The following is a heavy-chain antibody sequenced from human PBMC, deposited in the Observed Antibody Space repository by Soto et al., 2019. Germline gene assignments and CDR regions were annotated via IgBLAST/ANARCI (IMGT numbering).Heavy chain of an antibody. V-gene: IGHV3-74*01. Sequence: EVQLVESGGGLVQPGGSLRLSCAASGFTFSSYWMHWVRQAPGKGLVWVSRINSDGSSTSYADSVKGRFTISRDNAKNTLYLQMNSLRVEDTAVYYCARGRITGTTLGGFFDYWGQGTLVTVSS. J-gene: IGHJ4*02. CDR2: INSDGSST. CDR3: ARGRITGTTLGGFFDY. CDR1: GFTFSSYW. D-gene: IGHD1-20*01.